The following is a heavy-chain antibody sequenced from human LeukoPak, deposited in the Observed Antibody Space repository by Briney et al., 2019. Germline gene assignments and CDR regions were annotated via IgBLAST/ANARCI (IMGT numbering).Heavy chain of an antibody. D-gene: IGHD3-3*01. Sequence: GGSLRLSCAASGFTFSSYGMHWVRQAPGKGLEWVAVISYDGSNKYHADSVKGRFTISRDNSKNTLYLQMNSLRAEDTAVYYCAKNYDFWSGYSNRPSPIDYWGQGTLVTVSS. CDR1: GFTFSSYG. CDR2: ISYDGSNK. V-gene: IGHV3-30*18. J-gene: IGHJ4*02. CDR3: AKNYDFWSGYSNRPSPIDY.